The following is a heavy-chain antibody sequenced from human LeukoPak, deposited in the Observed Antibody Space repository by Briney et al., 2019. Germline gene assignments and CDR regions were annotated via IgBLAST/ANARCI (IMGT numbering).Heavy chain of an antibody. V-gene: IGHV7-4-1*02. J-gene: IGHJ2*01. Sequence: ASVKVSCKASGYTFTSYAMNWVRQAPGQGLEWMGWINTNTGNPTYAQGFTGRFVFSLDTSVSTAYLQISSLKAEDTAVYYCAREFGGPTYYYDSSGLRDDWYFDLWGRGTLVTVSS. CDR3: AREFGGPTYYYDSSGLRDDWYFDL. CDR1: GYTFTSYA. D-gene: IGHD3-22*01. CDR2: INTNTGNP.